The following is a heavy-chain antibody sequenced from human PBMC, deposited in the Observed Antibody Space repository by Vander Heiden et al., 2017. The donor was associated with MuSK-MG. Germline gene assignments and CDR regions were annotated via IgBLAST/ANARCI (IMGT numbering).Heavy chain of an antibody. Sequence: EVQLLESGGGLVQPGGSLRLSCAASGFTFSSYAMSWVRQAPGKGLEWVSAISGSGGSTYYADSVKGRFTISRDNSKNTLYLQMNRLRAEDTAVYYCAKNVERATMPRRFDYWGQGTLVTVSS. D-gene: IGHD5-12*01. V-gene: IGHV3-23*01. CDR3: AKNVERATMPRRFDY. CDR1: GFTFSSYA. CDR2: ISGSGGST. J-gene: IGHJ4*02.